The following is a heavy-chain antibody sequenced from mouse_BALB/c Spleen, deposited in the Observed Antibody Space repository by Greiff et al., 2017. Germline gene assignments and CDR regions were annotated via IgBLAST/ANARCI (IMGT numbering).Heavy chain of an antibody. CDR1: GFTFSSFG. D-gene: IGHD1-1*01. Sequence: EVKLMESGGGLVQPGGSRKLSCAASGFTFSSFGMHWVRQAPEKGLEWVAYISSGSSTIYYADTVTGRFTISRDNPKNTLFLQMTSLRSEDTAMYYCARKHYGSFYAMDYWGQGTSVTVSS. CDR2: ISSGSSTI. J-gene: IGHJ4*01. V-gene: IGHV5-17*02. CDR3: ARKHYGSFYAMDY.